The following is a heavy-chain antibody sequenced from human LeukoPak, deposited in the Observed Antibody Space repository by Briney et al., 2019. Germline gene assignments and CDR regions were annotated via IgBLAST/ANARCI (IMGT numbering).Heavy chain of an antibody. J-gene: IGHJ2*01. CDR2: ISGSGGST. D-gene: IGHD6-13*01. V-gene: IGHV3-23*01. Sequence: GGSLRLSCAASGFTFSSYAMSWVRQAPGKGLEWVSAISGSGGSTYYADSVKGRFTISRDNSKNTLYLQMNSLRAEDTAVYYCARDLRYSSSWYERNWYFDLWGRGTLVTVSS. CDR1: GFTFSSYA. CDR3: ARDLRYSSSWYERNWYFDL.